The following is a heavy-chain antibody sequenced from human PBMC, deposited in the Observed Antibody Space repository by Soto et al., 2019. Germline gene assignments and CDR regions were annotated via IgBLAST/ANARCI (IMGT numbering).Heavy chain of an antibody. V-gene: IGHV4-30-4*01. CDR1: GGSISSGDYY. J-gene: IGHJ5*02. CDR3: ARATFRYGSRASCSLIGLDP. Sequence: QVQLQESGPGLVKPSQTLSLTCTVSGGSISSGDYYWNWIRQPPGKGLEWIGNISYSGSTYYNPSLEGRVTISVDTSKNQFSLKMSSVSAADRAMYYCARATFRYGSRASCSLIGLDPWGLGTVVTVSS. D-gene: IGHD2-2*01. CDR2: ISYSGST.